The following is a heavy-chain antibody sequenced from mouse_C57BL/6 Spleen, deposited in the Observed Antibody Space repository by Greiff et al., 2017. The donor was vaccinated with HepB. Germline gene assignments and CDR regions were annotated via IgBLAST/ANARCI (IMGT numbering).Heavy chain of an antibody. J-gene: IGHJ4*01. CDR1: GYTFTDYY. V-gene: IGHV1-26*01. CDR2: INPNNGGT. D-gene: IGHD1-1*01. Sequence: EVQLQQSGPELVKPGASVKISCKASGYTFTDYYMNWVKQSHGKSLEWIGDINPNNGGTSYNQKFKGKATLTVDKSSSTAYMELRSLTSEDSAVYYCSRWYYGSSLYYAMDYWGQGTSVTVSS. CDR3: SRWYYGSSLYYAMDY.